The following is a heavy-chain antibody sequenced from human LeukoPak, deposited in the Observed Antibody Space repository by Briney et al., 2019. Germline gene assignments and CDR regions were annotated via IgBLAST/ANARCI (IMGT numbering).Heavy chain of an antibody. D-gene: IGHD1-26*01. CDR2: ISYDASNK. CDR1: GFTFSSYG. Sequence: GGSLRLSCAASGFTFSSYGMHWVRQAPGKGLEWVAIISYDASNKYYADSVKGRFTISRDNSNNTLFLQMNSLRAEDTALYYCARHPGDFAGIVNYYYMDVWGKGTTVTVSS. J-gene: IGHJ6*03. V-gene: IGHV3-30*03. CDR3: ARHPGDFAGIVNYYYMDV.